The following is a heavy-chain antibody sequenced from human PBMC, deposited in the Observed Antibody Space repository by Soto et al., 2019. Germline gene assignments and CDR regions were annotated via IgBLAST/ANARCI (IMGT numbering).Heavy chain of an antibody. J-gene: IGHJ6*02. V-gene: IGHV3-53*01. CDR2: IYSGGST. D-gene: IGHD6-6*01. CDR3: ARGIAARPPLYYYGMDV. CDR1: GFTVSRTY. Sequence: GGSLKLSCAASGFTVSRTYLSWACKPQGKGLEWVSVIYSGGSTYYADSVKGRFTITRDNSKNTLYLQMNSLRAEDTAVYYCARGIAARPPLYYYGMDVWGQGTTVTVSS.